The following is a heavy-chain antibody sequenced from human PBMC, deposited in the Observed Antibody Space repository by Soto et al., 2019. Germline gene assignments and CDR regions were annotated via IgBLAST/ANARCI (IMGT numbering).Heavy chain of an antibody. CDR2: IYYSGST. V-gene: IGHV4-31*03. CDR3: VRDRKSYYYYGMDV. J-gene: IGHJ6*02. Sequence: SETLSLTCTVSGGSISSGGYYWSWIRQHPGKGLEWIGYIYYSGSTYYNPSLKSRVTISVDTSKNQFSLKLSSVTAADTAVYYCVRDRKSYYYYGMDVWGQGTTVTVSS. CDR1: GGSISSGGYY.